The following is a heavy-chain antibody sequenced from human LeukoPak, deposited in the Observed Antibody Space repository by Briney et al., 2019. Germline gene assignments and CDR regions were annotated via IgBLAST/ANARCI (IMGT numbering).Heavy chain of an antibody. J-gene: IGHJ4*02. V-gene: IGHV4-61*01. D-gene: IGHD3-10*01. CDR1: GGSVSSGSYY. CDR3: ARWVYYGYYFDY. CDR2: IYYSGST. Sequence: PSETLSLTCTVSGGSVSSGSYYWSWIRQPPGKGLEWIGYIYYSGSTNYNPSLKSRVTISVDTSKNQFSLKLSSVTAADMAVYYCARWVYYGYYFDYWGQGTLVTVSS.